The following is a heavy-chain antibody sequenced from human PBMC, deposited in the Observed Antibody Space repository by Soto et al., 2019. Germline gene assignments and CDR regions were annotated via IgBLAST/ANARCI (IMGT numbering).Heavy chain of an antibody. J-gene: IGHJ4*02. CDR2: ISGSGGST. Sequence: GGSLRFSCAASGFTFSSYAMSWVRQAPGKGLEWVSAISGSGGSTYYADSVKGRFTISRDNSKNTLYLQMNSLRAEDTAVYYCAKSGGAYYYDSSGYYSTYYFDYWGQGTLVTVSS. V-gene: IGHV3-23*01. CDR3: AKSGGAYYYDSSGYYSTYYFDY. D-gene: IGHD3-22*01. CDR1: GFTFSSYA.